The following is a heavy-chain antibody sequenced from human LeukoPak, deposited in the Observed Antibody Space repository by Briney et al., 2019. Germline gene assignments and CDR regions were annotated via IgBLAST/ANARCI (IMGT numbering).Heavy chain of an antibody. J-gene: IGHJ4*02. Sequence: GGSLRLSCAASGFTFINHWMTWVRQAPGKGPEWVANINQDGSERYYVDSVKGRFTISRDNAKNSLYLQMNSLRAEDTAVYYCAKRPLQVDCWGQGTLVTVSS. V-gene: IGHV3-7*03. CDR1: GFTFINHW. CDR2: INQDGSER. CDR3: AKRPLQVDC. D-gene: IGHD4-11*01.